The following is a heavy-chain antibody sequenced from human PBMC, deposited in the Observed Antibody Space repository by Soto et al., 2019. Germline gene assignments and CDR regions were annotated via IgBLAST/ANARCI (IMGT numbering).Heavy chain of an antibody. Sequence: PXETLSLTSTVSGGTLSGYYWSWIRQTPGKTLEWIGCIYFNGTTNYNPSLKSRVTISLDMSKNQFSLKLRSVTATDTAVYHCARGKGTHKYWGRGTLVTVPS. CDR1: GGTLSGYY. CDR2: IYFNGTT. J-gene: IGHJ4*02. D-gene: IGHD3-10*01. CDR3: ARGKGTHKY. V-gene: IGHV4-59*01.